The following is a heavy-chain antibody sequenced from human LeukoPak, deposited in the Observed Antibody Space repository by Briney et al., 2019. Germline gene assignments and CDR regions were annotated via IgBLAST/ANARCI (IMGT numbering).Heavy chain of an antibody. CDR3: ARDSEDNYYYMDV. J-gene: IGHJ6*03. CDR2: ISHSSSGT. CDR1: GFSFSSYA. V-gene: IGHV3-23*01. Sequence: GGSLRLSCAGSGFSFSSYAMGWVRQAPGKGLEWVSAISHSSSGTYYVDSVKGRFTISRDNSKDTLYLQMNSLRAEDTGVYYCARDSEDNYYYMDVWGKGTTVTVSS.